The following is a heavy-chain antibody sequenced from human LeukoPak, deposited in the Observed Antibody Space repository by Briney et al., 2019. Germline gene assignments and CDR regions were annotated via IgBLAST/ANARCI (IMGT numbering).Heavy chain of an antibody. Sequence: PGGSLRLSCAASGFTVSSNYMSWVRQAPGKGLEWVSVIYSGGGTYYADSVKGRLTISRDNSKNTVYLQMNSLRAEDTAVYYCARELYGSGSYYHGYWGQGTLVTVSS. CDR1: GFTVSSNY. J-gene: IGHJ4*02. CDR2: IYSGGGT. V-gene: IGHV3-53*01. CDR3: ARELYGSGSYYHGY. D-gene: IGHD3-10*01.